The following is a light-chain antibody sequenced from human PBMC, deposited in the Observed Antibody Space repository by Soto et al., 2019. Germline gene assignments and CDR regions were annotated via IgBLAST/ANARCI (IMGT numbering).Light chain of an antibody. Sequence: DLQMTQSPSTLSVSVGDRVTIICRASQNINIWLAWYQQKPGKAAKLLIYKASTLESGVPSRFSGSGSGTEFTLTISSLQPDDSATYYCQQYNGLPTWTFGQGTKVEMK. CDR2: KAS. CDR3: QQYNGLPTWT. V-gene: IGKV1-5*03. J-gene: IGKJ1*01. CDR1: QNINIW.